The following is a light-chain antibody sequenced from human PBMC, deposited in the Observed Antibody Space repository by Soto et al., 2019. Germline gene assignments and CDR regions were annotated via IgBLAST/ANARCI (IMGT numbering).Light chain of an antibody. CDR3: SSYTNSTTLV. CDR2: EVS. V-gene: IGLV2-14*01. Sequence: QSALTQPASVSGSPGQSIAISCTGTSSDIGGYNYVSWYQQHPGKAPKLIIYEVSNRPSGVSTRFSGSKSGNTASLTISGLQAEDEADYYCSSYTNSTTLVFGGGTQLTVL. J-gene: IGLJ3*02. CDR1: SSDIGGYNY.